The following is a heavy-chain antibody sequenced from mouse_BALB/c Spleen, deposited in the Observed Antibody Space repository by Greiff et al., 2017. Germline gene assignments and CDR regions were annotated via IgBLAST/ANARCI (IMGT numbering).Heavy chain of an antibody. Sequence: VQLQQSGPELVKPGASVKISCKVSGYSFTDYILLWVKQSHGKSLEWIGNINPYYGSTSYNLKFKGKATLTVDKSSSTAYMQLNSLTSEDSAVYYCARDGSDYWGQGTTLTVSS. J-gene: IGHJ2*01. CDR1: GYSFTDYI. CDR2: INPYYGST. V-gene: IGHV1-39*01. D-gene: IGHD2-3*01. CDR3: ARDGSDY.